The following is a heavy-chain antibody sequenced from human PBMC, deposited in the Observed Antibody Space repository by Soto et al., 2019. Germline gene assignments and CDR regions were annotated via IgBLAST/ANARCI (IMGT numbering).Heavy chain of an antibody. D-gene: IGHD2-15*01. CDR3: ARGMTLGYCSGGSCYPKHYFDY. CDR1: GGSFSGYY. V-gene: IGHV4-34*01. CDR2: INHSGST. Sequence: QVQLQQWGAGLLKPSETLSLTCAVYGGSFSGYYWSWIRQPPGKGLEWIGEINHSGSTNYNPPLKSRVTISVDTSKNQFSLKLSSVTAADTAVYYCARGMTLGYCSGGSCYPKHYFDYWGQGTLVTVSS. J-gene: IGHJ4*02.